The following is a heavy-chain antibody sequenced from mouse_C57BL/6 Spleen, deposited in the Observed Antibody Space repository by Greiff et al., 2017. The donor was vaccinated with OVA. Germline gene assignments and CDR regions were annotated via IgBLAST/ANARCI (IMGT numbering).Heavy chain of an antibody. CDR3: ARKRMITSDFDY. Sequence: QVQLKQPGAELVKPGASVRLSCKASGYTFTSYWMHWVKQRPGQGLEWIGMIHPNSGSTNYNEKFKSKATLTVDKSSSTAYMQLSSLTSEDSAVYYCARKRMITSDFDYWGQGTTLTVSS. D-gene: IGHD2-4*01. J-gene: IGHJ2*01. CDR1: GYTFTSYW. V-gene: IGHV1-64*01. CDR2: IHPNSGST.